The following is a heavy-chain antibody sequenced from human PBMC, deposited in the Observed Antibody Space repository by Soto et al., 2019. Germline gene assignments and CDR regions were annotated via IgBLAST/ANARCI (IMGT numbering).Heavy chain of an antibody. J-gene: IGHJ6*02. CDR2: TYYRSKWYN. Sequence: SQTLSLTCAISGDSVSSNSAAWNWIRQSPSRGLEWLGRTYYRSKWYNDYAVSVKSRITINPDTSKNQFSLQLNSVTPEDTAVYYCARAGIVGATGYYYYGMDVWGQGITVTVSS. D-gene: IGHD1-26*01. V-gene: IGHV6-1*01. CDR1: GDSVSSNSAA. CDR3: ARAGIVGATGYYYYGMDV.